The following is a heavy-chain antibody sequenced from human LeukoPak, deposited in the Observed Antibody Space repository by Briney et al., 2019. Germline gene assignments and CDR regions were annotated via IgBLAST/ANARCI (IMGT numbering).Heavy chain of an antibody. J-gene: IGHJ4*02. Sequence: PGGSLRLSCTASGFTFGDYAMSWSRQAPGKGLEWVGFIRSKAYGGTTEYAASVKGRFTISRDDSKSIAYLQMNSLKTEDTAVYYCTTRYYDSSGYGDYWGQGTLVTVSA. CDR3: TTRYYDSSGYGDY. V-gene: IGHV3-49*03. CDR1: GFTFGDYA. D-gene: IGHD3-22*01. CDR2: IRSKAYGGTT.